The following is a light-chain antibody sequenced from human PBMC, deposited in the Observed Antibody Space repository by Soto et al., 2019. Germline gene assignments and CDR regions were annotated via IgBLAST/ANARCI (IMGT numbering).Light chain of an antibody. J-gene: IGKJ5*01. CDR2: GTS. CDR3: QQYGSSIT. V-gene: IGKV3-20*01. CDR1: QSVPRSY. Sequence: EIVLTQSPGTLSLSPGERATLSCRASQSVPRSYLAWYQQKPGQAPRLLIYGTSSRATGIPDRFSGSGSGTDFTLTISRLEPEDFAVFYFQQYGSSITFGQGTLLEIK.